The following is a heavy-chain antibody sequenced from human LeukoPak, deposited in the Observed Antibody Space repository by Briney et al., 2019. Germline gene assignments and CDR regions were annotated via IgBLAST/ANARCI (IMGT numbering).Heavy chain of an antibody. Sequence: GGSLRLSCAASGFTFSNAWMNWVRRAPGKGLEWVGRIKTKTEGGTTDYAAPVKGRFTISRDNSRDTLSLEMDSLRTEDTAVYYCAKNGELYSDHYFDSWGPGSLVIVSS. D-gene: IGHD1-26*01. V-gene: IGHV3-15*05. CDR1: GFTFSNAW. CDR2: IKTKTEGGTT. CDR3: AKNGELYSDHYFDS. J-gene: IGHJ4*02.